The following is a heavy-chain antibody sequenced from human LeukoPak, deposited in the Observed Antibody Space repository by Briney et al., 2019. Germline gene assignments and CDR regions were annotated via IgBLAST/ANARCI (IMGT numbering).Heavy chain of an antibody. V-gene: IGHV3-74*03. CDR3: ARVVGSTMRGPFDF. J-gene: IGHJ4*02. D-gene: IGHD1-26*01. CDR2: IKGDGTIT. CDR1: GFTFSTYW. Sequence: PGGSLRLSCAASGFTFSTYWMHWVRQAPGKGLVWVSRIKGDGTITTYADSVRGRFTISRDKAKNTLYLQMNSLRAEDTAVYYCARVVGSTMRGPFDFWGQGMLVTVSS.